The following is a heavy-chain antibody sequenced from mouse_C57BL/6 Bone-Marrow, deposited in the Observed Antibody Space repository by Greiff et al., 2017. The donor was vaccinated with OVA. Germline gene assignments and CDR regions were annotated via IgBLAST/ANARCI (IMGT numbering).Heavy chain of an antibody. CDR2: INSDGGST. CDR1: EYEFPSHD. D-gene: IGHD2-1*01. V-gene: IGHV5-2*01. CDR3: ARLYYGTAAMDY. Sequence: DVKLVESGGGLVQPGESLKLSCESNEYEFPSHDMSWVRKTPEKRLELVAAINSDGGSTYYPDTMERRFIISRDNTKKTLYLQMSSLRSEDTALYYCARLYYGTAAMDYWGQGTSVTVSS. J-gene: IGHJ4*01.